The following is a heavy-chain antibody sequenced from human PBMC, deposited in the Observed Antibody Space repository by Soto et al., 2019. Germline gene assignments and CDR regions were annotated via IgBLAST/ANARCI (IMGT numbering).Heavy chain of an antibody. D-gene: IGHD3-10*02. J-gene: IGHJ5*02. CDR2: IWYDGSNK. CDR1: GFTFSSYG. Sequence: QPGGSLRLSCAASGFTFSSYGMHWVRQAPGKGLEWVAVIWYDGSNKYYADSVKGRFTISRDNSKNTLYLQMNSLRAEDTAVYYCARGCEAAPLLCLPRAIDPWGQGTLVTVSS. CDR3: ARGCEAAPLLCLPRAIDP. V-gene: IGHV3-33*01.